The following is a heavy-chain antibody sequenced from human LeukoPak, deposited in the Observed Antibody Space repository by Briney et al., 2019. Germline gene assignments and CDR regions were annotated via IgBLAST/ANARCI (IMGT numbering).Heavy chain of an antibody. D-gene: IGHD3-22*01. CDR1: GFTFRNHG. CDR3: ARGAHYYDSSGYPHLFDY. CDR2: IWYDGSNQ. V-gene: IGHV3-33*01. Sequence: GMSLRLSCAASGFTFRNHGMHWVRQAPGKGLEWVAVIWYDGSNQYYADSVKGRFTISRDNSKNTLWLQMNSLRAEDTAVYYCARGAHYYDSSGYPHLFDYWGQGTLVTVSS. J-gene: IGHJ4*02.